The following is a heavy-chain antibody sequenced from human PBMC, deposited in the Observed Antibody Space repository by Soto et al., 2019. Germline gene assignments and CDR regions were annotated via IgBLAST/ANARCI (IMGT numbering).Heavy chain of an antibody. J-gene: IGHJ4*02. D-gene: IGHD3-10*01. CDR3: ARTRGYLDY. V-gene: IGHV6-1*01. CDR2: TYYKSKWSN. CDR1: GDSVSSNSAA. Sequence: SQTLSLTCAISGDSVSSNSAAWNWIRQSPSRGLEWLGRTYYKSKWSNEYSVSVKSRMTISPDTSKNQFSLRLNSVTPADTAVYYCARTRGYLDYWGQGVLVTVSS.